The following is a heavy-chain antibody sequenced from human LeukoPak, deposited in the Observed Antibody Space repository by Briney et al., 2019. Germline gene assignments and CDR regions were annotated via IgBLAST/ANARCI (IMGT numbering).Heavy chain of an antibody. CDR3: ARGSHDFWSGYRIYWFDP. CDR1: GGSISSGDYY. Sequence: SETLSLTCTVSGGSISSGDYYWRWIRQPPGKGLEWIGYIYYSGSTYYNPSLKSRVTISVDTSKNQFSLKLSSVTAADTAVYYCARGSHDFWSGYRIYWFDPWGQGTLVTVSS. D-gene: IGHD3-3*01. V-gene: IGHV4-30-4*08. CDR2: IYYSGST. J-gene: IGHJ5*02.